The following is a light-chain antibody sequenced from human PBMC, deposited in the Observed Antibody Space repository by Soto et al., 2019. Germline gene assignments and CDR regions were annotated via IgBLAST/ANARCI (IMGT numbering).Light chain of an antibody. CDR1: SGSIASNY. V-gene: IGLV6-57*04. CDR3: QSFESSTVV. J-gene: IGLJ2*01. CDR2: EDN. Sequence: NFMLTQPHSVSESPGKTVTISCTRSSGSIASNYVQWYQQRPGSAPTTVIYEDNQRPSEVPDRFSGSIDSSSNSASLTISGLKTEDEADYYCQSFESSTVVFGGGTKLTVL.